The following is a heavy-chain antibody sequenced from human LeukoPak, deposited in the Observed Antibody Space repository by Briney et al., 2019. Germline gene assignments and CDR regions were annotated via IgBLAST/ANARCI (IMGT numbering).Heavy chain of an antibody. CDR1: GFTFSSYA. D-gene: IGHD3-3*01. J-gene: IGHJ4*02. CDR3: AKESILEWLLYTRYFDY. V-gene: IGHV3-23*01. CDR2: ISISGDTT. Sequence: GGSLRLSCAASGFTFSSYAMNWVRQAPGKGLEWVSGISISGDTTHYADSVKGRFTISRDNSRNTLYLQMNSLRAEDTAVYYCAKESILEWLLYTRYFDYWGQGTLVTVSS.